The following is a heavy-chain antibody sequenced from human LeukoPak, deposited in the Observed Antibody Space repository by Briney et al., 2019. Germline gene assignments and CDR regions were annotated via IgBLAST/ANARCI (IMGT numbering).Heavy chain of an antibody. CDR2: IYAGGST. Sequence: SETLSLTCTVSGGSLSSGTYYWSWIRQPAGKGLEWIGRIYAGGSTNYNPSLKSRVTMSLDPSKNQFSLKLSSVTAADTAVYYCARSRFLEYAFDIWGQGTMVTVSS. CDR1: GGSLSSGTYY. J-gene: IGHJ3*02. V-gene: IGHV4-61*02. CDR3: ARSRFLEYAFDI. D-gene: IGHD3-3*01.